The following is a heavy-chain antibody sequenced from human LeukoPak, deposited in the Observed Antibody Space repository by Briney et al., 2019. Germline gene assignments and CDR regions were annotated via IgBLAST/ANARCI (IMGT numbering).Heavy chain of an antibody. V-gene: IGHV4-30-2*01. CDR1: GGSISSGGYS. D-gene: IGHD5-24*01. CDR2: IHHSGST. J-gene: IGHJ4*02. CDR3: ARLRRDGYNLDY. Sequence: MTSETLSLTCAVSGGSISSGGYSWSWIRQPPGKGLEWIGYIHHSGSTYYNPSLKSRVTISVDRSKNQFSLKLSSVTAADTAVYYCARLRRDGYNLDYWGQGTLVTVSS.